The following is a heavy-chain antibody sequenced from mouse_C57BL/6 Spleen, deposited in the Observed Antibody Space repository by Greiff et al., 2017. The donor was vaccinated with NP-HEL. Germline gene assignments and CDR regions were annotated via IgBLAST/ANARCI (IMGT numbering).Heavy chain of an antibody. CDR2: IDPSDSYT. J-gene: IGHJ2*01. D-gene: IGHD4-1*01. CDR3: ARQPLGREYYFDY. V-gene: IGHV1-50*01. Sequence: VQLQQPGAELVKPGASVKLSCKASGYTFTSYWMQWVKQRPGQGLEWIGEIDPSDSYTNYNQKFKGKATLTVDTSSSTAYMQLSSLTSEDSAVYYCARQPLGREYYFDYWGQGTTLTVSS. CDR1: GYTFTSYW.